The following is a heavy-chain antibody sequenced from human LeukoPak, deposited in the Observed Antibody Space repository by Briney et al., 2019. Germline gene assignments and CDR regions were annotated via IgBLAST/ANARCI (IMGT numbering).Heavy chain of an antibody. CDR1: GFSVSGYW. CDR3: AREWQGGIAAAGTRIEGDY. J-gene: IGHJ4*02. Sequence: GGSLRLSCAVYGFSVSGYWLTWVRQAPGKGLEWVANIKQDGSEKNYVDSVKGRFTISRDNAENSLFLQMNSLRVEDTAVYYGAREWQGGIAAAGTRIEGDYWGQGTLVAVSS. D-gene: IGHD6-13*01. V-gene: IGHV3-7*01. CDR2: IKQDGSEK.